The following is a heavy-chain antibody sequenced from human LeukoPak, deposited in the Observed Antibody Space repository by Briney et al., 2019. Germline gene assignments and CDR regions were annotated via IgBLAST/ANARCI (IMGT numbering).Heavy chain of an antibody. CDR3: ARDPSYGDYTRFDF. V-gene: IGHV3-53*01. D-gene: IGHD4-17*01. CDR2: IYSGGST. Sequence: PGGSLRLSCAASGFSVSDYHMNWVRQAPGKGLEWVSVIYSGGSTDYADSVKGRFTISRDNSENTVYIEVNTLRAEDTAVYYCARDPSYGDYTRFDFWGQGALVIISS. J-gene: IGHJ4*02. CDR1: GFSVSDYH.